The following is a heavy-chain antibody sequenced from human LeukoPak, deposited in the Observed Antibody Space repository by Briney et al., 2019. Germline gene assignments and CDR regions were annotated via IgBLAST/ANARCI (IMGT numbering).Heavy chain of an antibody. Sequence: SETLSLTCTVSGGSISSYYWGWIRQPPGKGLEWIGSIYYSGSTYYNPSLKSRVTISVDTSKNQFSLKLSSVTAEDTAVYYCTRHGGWEVVKDYWGQGTLVTVSS. CDR1: GGSISSYY. J-gene: IGHJ4*02. CDR3: TRHGGWEVVKDY. V-gene: IGHV4-39*07. D-gene: IGHD3-22*01. CDR2: IYYSGST.